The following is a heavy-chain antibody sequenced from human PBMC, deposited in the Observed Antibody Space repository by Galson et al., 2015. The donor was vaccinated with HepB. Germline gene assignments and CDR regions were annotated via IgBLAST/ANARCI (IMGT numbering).Heavy chain of an antibody. CDR3: TGDRKGGYGPFDY. Sequence: SLRLSCAASGFTFGDYTISWFRQAPGKGLEWVGFIRSEAHGGTTEYVASVKGRFTISRQDSKSIAYLQINSLKTEDTAVYYCTGDRKGGYGPFDYWGQGTLVTVSS. CDR2: IRSEAHGGTT. V-gene: IGHV3-49*03. D-gene: IGHD5-12*01. CDR1: GFTFGDYT. J-gene: IGHJ4*02.